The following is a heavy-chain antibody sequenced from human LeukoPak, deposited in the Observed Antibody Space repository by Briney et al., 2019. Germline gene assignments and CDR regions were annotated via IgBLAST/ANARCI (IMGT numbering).Heavy chain of an antibody. V-gene: IGHV1-8*03. CDR2: MNPNSGNT. CDR1: GYTFTSYD. CDR3: ARPTYYDFWSGYYFFDY. Sequence: ASVKVSCKASGYTFTSYDINWVRQATGHGLEWMGWMNPNSGNTGYAQKFQGRVTITRNTSISTAYMELSSLRSEDTAVYYCARPTYYDFWSGYYFFDYWGQGTLVTVSS. D-gene: IGHD3-3*01. J-gene: IGHJ4*02.